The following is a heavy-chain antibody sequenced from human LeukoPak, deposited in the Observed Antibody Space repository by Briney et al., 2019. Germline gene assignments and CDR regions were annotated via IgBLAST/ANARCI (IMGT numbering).Heavy chain of an antibody. J-gene: IGHJ5*02. V-gene: IGHV3-11*01. CDR2: ISSSGTPI. CDR3: AKVPEYSSGWTNWFDP. D-gene: IGHD6-19*01. CDR1: GFTFSDYY. Sequence: GGSLRLSCAASGFTFSDYYMSWIRQAPGKGLEWVSYISSSGTPIYYADSVKGRFTISRDNAKNSLYLQMNSLRAEDTAVYYCAKVPEYSSGWTNWFDPWGQGTLVTVSS.